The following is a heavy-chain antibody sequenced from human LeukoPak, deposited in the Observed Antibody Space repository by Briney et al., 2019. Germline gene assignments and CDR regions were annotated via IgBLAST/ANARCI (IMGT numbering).Heavy chain of an antibody. CDR3: ARGIWFGELTFGS. J-gene: IGHJ5*01. Sequence: PSETLSLTCAVYGGSFSGYYWSWIRQPPGKGLEWLGEINHSGSTNYNPSLKSRVTISVDTSKNQFSLKLSSVTAADTAVYYCARGIWFGELTFGSWGQGTLVTVSS. D-gene: IGHD3-10*01. CDR1: GGSFSGYY. CDR2: INHSGST. V-gene: IGHV4-34*01.